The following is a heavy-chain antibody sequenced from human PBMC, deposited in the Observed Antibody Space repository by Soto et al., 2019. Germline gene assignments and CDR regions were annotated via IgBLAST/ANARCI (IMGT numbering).Heavy chain of an antibody. CDR2: ISGNGGSA. CDR1: GFTFNTYA. CDR3: VKDSRYCGGDCRLLPNPDY. J-gene: IGHJ4*02. Sequence: HPGGSLRLSCSASGFTFNTYAMHWVRQSPGKGLEYVSAISGNGGSAYYADSVKDRFTVSRDNSKHTLYLQMSTLRSEDTAVYYCVKDSRYCGGDCRLLPNPDYWXQGTLVTVSS. V-gene: IGHV3-64D*06. D-gene: IGHD2-21*02.